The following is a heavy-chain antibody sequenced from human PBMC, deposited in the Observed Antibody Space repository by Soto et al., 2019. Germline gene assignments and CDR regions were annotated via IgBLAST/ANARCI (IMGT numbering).Heavy chain of an antibody. CDR1: GFTFSSAW. J-gene: IGHJ4*02. D-gene: IGHD3-3*01. V-gene: IGHV3-15*07. Sequence: PGGSLRLSCAASGFTFSSAWFNWVRQAPGKGLEWVGRIKSQNDGGTTYYADSVKGRFSISRDNSKNTLYVQMNSLRAEDTAVYYCAKGAYYDFWSGYSAFDYWGQGALVTVSS. CDR3: AKGAYYDFWSGYSAFDY. CDR2: IKSQNDGGTT.